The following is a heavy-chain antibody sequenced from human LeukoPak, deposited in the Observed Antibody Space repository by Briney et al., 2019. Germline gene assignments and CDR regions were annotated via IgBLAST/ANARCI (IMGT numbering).Heavy chain of an antibody. J-gene: IGHJ5*02. CDR2: IYYSGST. CDR1: GGSISSSSYY. V-gene: IGHV4-39*07. CDR3: AREVNWFDP. Sequence: SETLSLTCTVSGGSISSSSYYWGWIRQPPGKGLEWIGSIYYSGSTYYNPSLKSRVTISVDTSKNQFSLKLSSVTAADTAVYYCAREVNWFDPWGQGTLVTVSS.